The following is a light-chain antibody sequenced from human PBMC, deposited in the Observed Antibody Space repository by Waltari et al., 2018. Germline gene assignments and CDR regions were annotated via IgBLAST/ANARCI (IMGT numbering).Light chain of an antibody. J-gene: IGKJ1*01. CDR1: QGITNY. Sequence: DIQMTQSPSSLSASVGDRVTITCRASQGITNYLAWYQHKPGKVPKLLIYAASTLQSGVPSRCSGSGSGTDFTLTISSLQPEDVATYYCQKYDSAPRTFGQGTKVEIK. CDR3: QKYDSAPRT. V-gene: IGKV1-27*01. CDR2: AAS.